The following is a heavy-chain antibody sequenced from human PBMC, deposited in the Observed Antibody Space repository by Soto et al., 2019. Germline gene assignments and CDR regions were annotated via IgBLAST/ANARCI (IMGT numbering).Heavy chain of an antibody. D-gene: IGHD1-26*01. V-gene: IGHV3-73*02. J-gene: IGHJ6*02. Sequence: EVQLVESGGGLVQPGGSLKLSCAASGFTFSGSAMHWVRQAPGKGLEWVGRVGSKADTYATAYAASVKGRFTFSRDDSKNTAYLRMNSLSTEDTAAYYCTASVCFWEPLSMDVWGQGTTVTVSS. CDR2: VGSKADTYAT. CDR3: TASVCFWEPLSMDV. CDR1: GFTFSGSA.